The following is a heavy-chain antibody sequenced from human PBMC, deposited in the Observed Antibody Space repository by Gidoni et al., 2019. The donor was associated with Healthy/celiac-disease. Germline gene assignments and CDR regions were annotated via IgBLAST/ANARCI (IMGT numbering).Heavy chain of an antibody. CDR2: IRSKANSYAT. Sequence: EVQLVESGGGLVQPGGSLKLSCAAAGFTVSGYATHWVRQASGKGLEWVGRIRSKANSYATAYAASVKGRFTISRDDSKNTAYLQMNSLKTEDTAVYYCTRQGGGYDFWSGYFDYWGQGTLVTVSS. V-gene: IGHV3-73*01. CDR1: GFTVSGYA. J-gene: IGHJ4*02. CDR3: TRQGGGYDFWSGYFDY. D-gene: IGHD3-3*01.